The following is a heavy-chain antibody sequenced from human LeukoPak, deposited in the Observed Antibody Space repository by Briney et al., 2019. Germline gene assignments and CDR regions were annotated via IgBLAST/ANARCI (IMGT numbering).Heavy chain of an antibody. D-gene: IGHD3-10*01. CDR1: GLTFTTYA. J-gene: IGHJ4*02. CDR3: VKDLRGGGYYTSFDY. CDR2: INTNGGDT. Sequence: PGESLRLSCSASGLTFTTYAMHWVRQAPGKGLEHVSTINTNGGDTYYADSVKGRFTISRDNSKKTLYLQMSSLRAEDTAVYYCVKDLRGGGYYTSFDYWGQGTLVTVSS. V-gene: IGHV3-64D*09.